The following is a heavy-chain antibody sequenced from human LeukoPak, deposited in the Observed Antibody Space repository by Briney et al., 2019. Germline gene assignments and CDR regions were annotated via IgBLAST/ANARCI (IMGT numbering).Heavy chain of an antibody. CDR1: GFTFGDYA. V-gene: IGHV3-49*04. CDR2: IRSKAYGGTT. J-gene: IGHJ6*02. CDR3: TRVPFRYDYYYYGMDV. Sequence: PGRSLRLSCTASGFTFGDYAMSWVRQAPGKGLEWVGLIRSKAYGGTTEYAASVKGRFTISRDDSKSIAYLQMNSLKTEDTAVYYCTRVPFRYDYYYYGMDVWGQGTTVTVSS. D-gene: IGHD3-16*01.